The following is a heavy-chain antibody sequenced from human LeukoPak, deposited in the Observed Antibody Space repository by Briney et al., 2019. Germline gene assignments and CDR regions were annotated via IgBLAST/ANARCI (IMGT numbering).Heavy chain of an antibody. CDR2: IYPDDSDT. J-gene: IGHJ4*02. CDR3: ARRGGSLNYFDY. Sequence: GESLKISCKGSGYSFTTSWIGWVRQMPGKGLEWMGVIYPDDSDTRYSPSFQGQVTISADKSISTAYLQWSSLKASDTAIYYCARRGGSLNYFDYWGQGTLVTVSS. D-gene: IGHD1-26*01. V-gene: IGHV5-51*01. CDR1: GYSFTTSW.